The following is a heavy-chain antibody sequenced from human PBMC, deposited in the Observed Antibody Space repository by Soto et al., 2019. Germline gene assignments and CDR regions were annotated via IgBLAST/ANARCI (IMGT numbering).Heavy chain of an antibody. D-gene: IGHD5-18*01. CDR1: GGSISSYY. Sequence: XETLALSCTVSGGSISSYYWSWIRQPPGKGLEWIGYIYYSGSTNYNPSLKSRVTISVDTSKNQFSLKLSSVTAADTAVYYCARGGSGYSYGYWFDPWGQGTLVTVSS. J-gene: IGHJ5*02. V-gene: IGHV4-59*01. CDR2: IYYSGST. CDR3: ARGGSGYSYGYWFDP.